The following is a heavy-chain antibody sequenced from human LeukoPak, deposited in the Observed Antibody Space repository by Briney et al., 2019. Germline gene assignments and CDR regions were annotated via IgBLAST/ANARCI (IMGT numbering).Heavy chain of an antibody. CDR1: GFTFSSYS. V-gene: IGHV3-21*01. D-gene: IGHD3-22*01. Sequence: GGSLRLSCAASGFTFSSYSMNWVRQAPGKGLEWVSSISSSSSYIYYADSVKGRFTISRDNAKNSLYLQMNSLRAEDTAVYYCAREFGDSSGYYPAAYWGQGTLVTVSS. J-gene: IGHJ4*02. CDR2: ISSSSSYI. CDR3: AREFGDSSGYYPAAY.